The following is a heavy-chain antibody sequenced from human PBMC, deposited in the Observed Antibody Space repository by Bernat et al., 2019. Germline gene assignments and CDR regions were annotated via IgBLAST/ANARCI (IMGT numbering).Heavy chain of an antibody. V-gene: IGHV3-30*04. D-gene: IGHD3-3*01. J-gene: IGHJ4*02. CDR3: ANAVGVVELSYLDY. CDR2: ISYDGSNK. Sequence: QVQLVESGGGVVQPGRSLRLSCAASGFTFSSYAMHWVRQAPGKGLEWVAVISYDGSNKYYADSVKGRFTISRDNSKNTLYLQMNSLRAEDTAVYYCANAVGVVELSYLDYWGQGTLVTVSS. CDR1: GFTFSSYA.